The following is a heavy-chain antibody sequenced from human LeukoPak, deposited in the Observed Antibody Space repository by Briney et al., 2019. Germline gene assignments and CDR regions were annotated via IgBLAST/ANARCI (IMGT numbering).Heavy chain of an antibody. J-gene: IGHJ6*03. CDR2: IYTSGST. V-gene: IGHV4-61*02. CDR1: GGSISSGSYY. D-gene: IGHD4-17*01. Sequence: PSQTLSLTCTVSGGSISSGSYYWSWIRQPAGKGLEWIGRIYTSGSTNYNPSLKSRVTISVDTSKNQFSLKLSSVTAADTAVYYCARVGRYGDYGYYYYYMDVWGKGTTVTVSS. CDR3: ARVGRYGDYGYYYYYMDV.